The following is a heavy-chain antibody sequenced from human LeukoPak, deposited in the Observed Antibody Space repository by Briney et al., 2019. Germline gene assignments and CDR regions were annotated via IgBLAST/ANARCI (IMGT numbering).Heavy chain of an antibody. CDR2: IYHTGGT. D-gene: IGHD6-19*01. Sequence: PSETLSLTCKVSGASISSFHWGWIRQPAGKGLEWIGYIYHTGGTYYNPSLKSRVTISVDTSKNQFSLKLSSVTAADTAVYYCAREISPVTGYSSGWRLFDYWGQGTLVTVSS. J-gene: IGHJ4*02. V-gene: IGHV4-59*01. CDR3: AREISPVTGYSSGWRLFDY. CDR1: GASISSFH.